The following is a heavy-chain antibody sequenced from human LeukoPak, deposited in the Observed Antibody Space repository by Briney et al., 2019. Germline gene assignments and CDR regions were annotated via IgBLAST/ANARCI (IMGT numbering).Heavy chain of an antibody. CDR2: MNPNSGNT. V-gene: IGHV1-8*01. CDR3: ARVFMITFGGVPWFDP. Sequence: ASVKVSCKASGYTFTSYEINWVRQATGQGLEWMGWMNPNSGNTGYAQKFQGRVTMTRNTSISTAYMELSSLRSEDTAVYYCARVFMITFGGVPWFDPWGQGTLVTVSS. J-gene: IGHJ5*02. D-gene: IGHD3-16*01. CDR1: GYTFTSYE.